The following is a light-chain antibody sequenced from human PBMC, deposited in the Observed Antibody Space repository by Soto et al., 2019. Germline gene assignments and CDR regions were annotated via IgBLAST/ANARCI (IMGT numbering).Light chain of an antibody. J-gene: IGKJ3*01. CDR3: HQYGSSPQA. Sequence: EIVLTQSPGTLSLSPRERVTLSCRASQSVTRSFLAWYQQKPGQAPRLLIYGASSRATGIPDRFSGSGSGTDFTLTISRLEPEDFAVYYCHQYGSSPQAFGPGTKMDIK. CDR1: QSVTRSF. CDR2: GAS. V-gene: IGKV3-20*01.